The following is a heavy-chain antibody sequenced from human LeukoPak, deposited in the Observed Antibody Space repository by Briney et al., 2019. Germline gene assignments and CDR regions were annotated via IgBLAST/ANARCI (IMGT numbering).Heavy chain of an antibody. CDR3: ARNTYHYDSRGYFYFDY. CDR1: GYTFASYG. V-gene: IGHV1-18*01. Sequence: ASVKVSCKASGYTFASYGISWVRQAPGQGLEWVGWISAYNGNTNYAQRLQGRVTMTTDTSTSTAYMELRSLTADDTAVYYCARNTYHYDSRGYFYFDYWGQGTLVTVSS. J-gene: IGHJ4*02. CDR2: ISAYNGNT. D-gene: IGHD3-22*01.